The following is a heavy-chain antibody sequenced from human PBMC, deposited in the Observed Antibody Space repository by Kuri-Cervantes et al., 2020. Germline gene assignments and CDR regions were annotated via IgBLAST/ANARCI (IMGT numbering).Heavy chain of an antibody. D-gene: IGHD6-13*01. CDR2: IKSKTDGETR. Sequence: ETLSLTCAASGFTFNNAWMSWVRQAPGKGLEWVGRIKSKTDGETREYVASVKGRFTISRDDSKNTLYLQMNSLRTEDTGTYYCTTGASSVLDDYWGQGTLVTVSS. CDR3: TTGASSVLDDY. V-gene: IGHV3-15*01. J-gene: IGHJ4*02. CDR1: GFTFNNAW.